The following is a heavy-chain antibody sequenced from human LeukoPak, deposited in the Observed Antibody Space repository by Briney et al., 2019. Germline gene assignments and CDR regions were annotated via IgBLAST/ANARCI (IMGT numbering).Heavy chain of an antibody. Sequence: PGGSLRLSCAASGFTFSSYSMNWVRQAPGKGLEWVSSISSSSSYIYYADSVKGRFTISRDNAKNSLYLQMNSLRAKDTAVYYCARLGRLLWFGEFLFDYWGQGTLVTVSS. D-gene: IGHD3-10*01. CDR2: ISSSSSYI. J-gene: IGHJ4*02. CDR1: GFTFSSYS. CDR3: ARLGRLLWFGEFLFDY. V-gene: IGHV3-21*01.